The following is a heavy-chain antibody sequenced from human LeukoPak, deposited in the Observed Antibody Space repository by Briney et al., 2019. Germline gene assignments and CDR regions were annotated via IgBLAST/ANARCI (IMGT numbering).Heavy chain of an antibody. Sequence: ASVKVSCKASGGTFSSYSITWVRQAPGQGLEWMGGIIPVFGTPIYAQMFQGRVTITAEESTSTAYMELSSLRSEDTAVYYCARRGGYCSGGTRYHDYWGQGTLVTISS. D-gene: IGHD2-15*01. CDR3: ARRGGYCSGGTRYHDY. V-gene: IGHV1-69*13. CDR1: GGTFSSYS. CDR2: IIPVFGTP. J-gene: IGHJ4*02.